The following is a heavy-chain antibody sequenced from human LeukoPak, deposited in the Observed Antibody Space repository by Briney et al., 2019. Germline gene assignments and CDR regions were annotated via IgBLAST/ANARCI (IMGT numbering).Heavy chain of an antibody. D-gene: IGHD6-13*01. J-gene: IGHJ5*02. CDR1: GYTFTSYY. CDR2: INPTGGST. CDR3: ARGIGMAAAGPYNWFDP. V-gene: IGHV1-46*01. Sequence: ASVKVSCKASGYTFTSYYMHWVRQAPGQGLEWMGLINPTGGSTGYAQKFQGRVTMTRDMSTSTDYMELSSLRSDDTAVYYCARGIGMAAAGPYNWFDPWGQGTLVTVAS.